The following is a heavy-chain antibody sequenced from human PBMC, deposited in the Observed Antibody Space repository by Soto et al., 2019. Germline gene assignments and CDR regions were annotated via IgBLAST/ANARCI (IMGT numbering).Heavy chain of an antibody. CDR3: ARGNYYGSGSYNYYTTVWTS. D-gene: IGHD3-10*01. V-gene: IGHV3-48*02. Sequence: GGSLRLSCAASGFTFSSYSMNWVRQAPGKGLEWVSYISSSSSTIYYADSVKGRFTISRDNAKNSLYLQMNSLRDEDTAVYYCARGNYYGSGSYNYYTTVWTSGAKGPRSPSP. J-gene: IGHJ6*02. CDR1: GFTFSSYS. CDR2: ISSSSSTI.